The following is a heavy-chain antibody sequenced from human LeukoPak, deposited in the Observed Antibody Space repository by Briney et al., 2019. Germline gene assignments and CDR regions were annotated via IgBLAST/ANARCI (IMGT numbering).Heavy chain of an antibody. CDR1: GFTFVDDG. CDR3: ARLGVGATRDAFDI. Sequence: GASLRLSCSATGFTFVDDGMGSVRQAPGQGLEWVSGINWNGGSTGYADSVKGRFTISRDNAKNSLYLQMNSLRAEDTALYYCARLGVGATRDAFDIWGQGTMVTVSS. D-gene: IGHD1-26*01. J-gene: IGHJ3*02. V-gene: IGHV3-20*04. CDR2: INWNGGST.